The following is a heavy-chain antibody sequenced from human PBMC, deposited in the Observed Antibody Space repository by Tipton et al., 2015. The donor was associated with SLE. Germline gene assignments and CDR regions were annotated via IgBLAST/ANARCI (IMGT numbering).Heavy chain of an antibody. J-gene: IGHJ6*02. CDR2: IRYDGTEK. V-gene: IGHV3-30*02. Sequence: SLRLSCEASGFIFSSSAMHWVRQAPGKGLEWVAFIRYDGTEKYFADSVKGRFTITRDNSKNTVYLQMNRLRAEDTAVYYCGRGVYSEGSVGMDVWGQGTTVTVSS. CDR3: GRGVYSEGSVGMDV. D-gene: IGHD3-22*01. CDR1: GFIFSSSA.